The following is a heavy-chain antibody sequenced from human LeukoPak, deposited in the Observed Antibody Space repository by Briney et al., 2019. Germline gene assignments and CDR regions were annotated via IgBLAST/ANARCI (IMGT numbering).Heavy chain of an antibody. V-gene: IGHV1-24*01. CDR3: ATRGVRGVIERGAEEGGPNWFDP. J-gene: IGHJ5*02. CDR2: FDPEDGET. Sequence: ASVKVSCKVSGYTLTELSMHWVRQAPGKGLEWMGGFDPEDGETIYAQKFQGRVTMTEDTSTDTAYVELSSLRSEDTAVYYCATRGVRGVIERGAEEGGPNWFDPWGQGTLVTVSS. D-gene: IGHD3-10*01. CDR1: GYTLTELS.